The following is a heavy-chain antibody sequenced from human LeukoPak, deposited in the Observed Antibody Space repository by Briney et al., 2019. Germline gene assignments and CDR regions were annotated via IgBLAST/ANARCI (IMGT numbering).Heavy chain of an antibody. CDR1: GYTFTGYY. J-gene: IGHJ4*02. D-gene: IGHD2-2*01. CDR2: INPNSGGA. Sequence: ALVKVSCKASGYTFTGYYMHWVRQAPGQGLEWMGWINPNSGGANYAQKFQGRVTMTRDTSISTAYMELSRLRSDDTAVYYCARSPHLWCSGTSCELDFWGQGTLVTVSS. V-gene: IGHV1-2*02. CDR3: ARSPHLWCSGTSCELDF.